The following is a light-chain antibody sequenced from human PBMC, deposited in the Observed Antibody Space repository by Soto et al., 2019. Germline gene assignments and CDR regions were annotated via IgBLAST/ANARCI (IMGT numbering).Light chain of an antibody. CDR3: SSYTGSNTYV. CDR2: QVN. J-gene: IGLJ1*01. CDR1: SSDIGAYNS. Sequence: QSALTQPASVSGSPGQSITISCTGTSSDIGAYNSVSWYQQHPGKAPKLIVFQVNHRPSGVSNRFSGSKSGNTASLTISGLQAEDEADYYCSSYTGSNTYVFGTGTKVTVL. V-gene: IGLV2-14*01.